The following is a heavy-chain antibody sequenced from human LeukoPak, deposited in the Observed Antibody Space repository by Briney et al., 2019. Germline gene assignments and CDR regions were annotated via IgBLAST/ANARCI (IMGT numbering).Heavy chain of an antibody. CDR1: GFTFSSYA. J-gene: IGHJ4*02. D-gene: IGHD6-13*01. V-gene: IGHV3-23*01. CDR3: AKRQLVPEGLFDY. Sequence: GGSLRLSCAASGFTFSSYAMSWVRQAPGKGLECVSTISGSGDTTYCADSVKGRFTISRDNSKNTLYLQMNSLRADDTAIYYCAKRQLVPEGLFDYWGQGTLVTVSS. CDR2: ISGSGDTT.